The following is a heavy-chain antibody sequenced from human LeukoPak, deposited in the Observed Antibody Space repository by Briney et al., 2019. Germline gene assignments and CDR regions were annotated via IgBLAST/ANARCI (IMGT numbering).Heavy chain of an antibody. CDR3: ASGLNAYYDILTGYGLFDY. CDR2: IYPGDPDT. D-gene: IGHD3-9*01. J-gene: IGHJ4*02. V-gene: IGHV5-51*01. CDR1: GYSFTSYW. Sequence: GESLKISCKGSGYSFTSYWIGWVRQMPGKGLEWMGIIYPGDPDTRYSPSFQGQVTISADKSISTAYLQWSSLKASDTAMYYCASGLNAYYDILTGYGLFDYWGQGTLVTVSS.